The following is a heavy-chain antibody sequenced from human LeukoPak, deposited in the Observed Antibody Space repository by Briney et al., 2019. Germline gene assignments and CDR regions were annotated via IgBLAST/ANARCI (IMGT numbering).Heavy chain of an antibody. CDR3: ARSYYDFWSGYWSLFDI. V-gene: IGHV4-34*01. J-gene: IGHJ3*02. CDR1: GGSFSGYY. D-gene: IGHD3-3*01. CDR2: INHSGRT. Sequence: SETLSLTCAVYGGSFSGYYWSWIRQPPGKGLEWIGEINHSGRTNYNPYLKSRVTISVDTSKNQFSLKLSSVTAADTAVYYCARSYYDFWSGYWSLFDIWGQGTMVTVSS.